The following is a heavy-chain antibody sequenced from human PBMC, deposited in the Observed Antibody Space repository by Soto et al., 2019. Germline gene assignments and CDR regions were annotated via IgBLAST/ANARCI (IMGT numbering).Heavy chain of an antibody. CDR1: GGTFSSYA. CDR3: ARGRYYGSAVFDY. V-gene: IGHV1-69*13. D-gene: IGHD3-10*01. Sequence: SVKVSCKASGGTFSSYAISWVRQAPGQGLEWMGGIIPIFGTANYAQKFQGRVTITADESTSTAYMELSSLRSEDTAVYYCARGRYYGSAVFDYWGQATLVTVSS. J-gene: IGHJ4*02. CDR2: IIPIFGTA.